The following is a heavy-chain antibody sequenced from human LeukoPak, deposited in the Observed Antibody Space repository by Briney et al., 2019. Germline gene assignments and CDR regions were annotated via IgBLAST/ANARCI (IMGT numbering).Heavy chain of an antibody. Sequence: GGSLRLSCVASGFTFSSYSLSWVRQAQGKGLEWVAAISESGGVTFYAESVKGRFTISRDNSRNMLYLQMSSLRADDTAVYYCAKKVPYDRFDHWGQGTLVTVSS. J-gene: IGHJ4*02. V-gene: IGHV3-23*01. CDR2: ISESGGVT. D-gene: IGHD2-8*01. CDR1: GFTFSSYS. CDR3: AKKVPYDRFDH.